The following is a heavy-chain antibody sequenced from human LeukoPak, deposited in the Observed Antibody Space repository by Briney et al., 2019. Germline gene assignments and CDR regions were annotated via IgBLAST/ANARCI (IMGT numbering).Heavy chain of an antibody. D-gene: IGHD3-22*01. V-gene: IGHV3-23*01. J-gene: IGHJ4*02. Sequence: PGGSLRLSCAASGFTFSSYAMSWVRQAPGKGLEWVSAISGSGGSTYYADSVKGRFTISRDNSKNTLYLQMNSLRAEDTAVYYCAKGTDSSGYCYLDYWGQGTLVTVSS. CDR1: GFTFSSYA. CDR3: AKGTDSSGYCYLDY. CDR2: ISGSGGST.